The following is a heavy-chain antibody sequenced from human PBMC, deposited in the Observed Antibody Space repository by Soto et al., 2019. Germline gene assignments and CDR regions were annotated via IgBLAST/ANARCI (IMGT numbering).Heavy chain of an antibody. J-gene: IGHJ4*02. CDR3: ARDSSEWGMAGRLDY. CDR2: ISYAGSNI. D-gene: IGHD6-6*01. V-gene: IGHV3-30*03. Sequence: VQLVESGGGVVQPGMSLRLSCAASGYTFSSYGMHWVRQAPGKGLEWVAVISYAGSNIYYADSVKGRFTFSRDNSKNTLYLYLNSLRAEDTAVYYCARDSSEWGMAGRLDYWGQGTPVTVSS. CDR1: GYTFSSYG.